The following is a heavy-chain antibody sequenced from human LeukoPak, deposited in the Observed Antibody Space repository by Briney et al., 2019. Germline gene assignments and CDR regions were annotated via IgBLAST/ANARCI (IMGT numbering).Heavy chain of an antibody. V-gene: IGHV4-39*01. Sequence: SETLSLTCTVSGVSISSSNSYWGWIRQPPGKGLEWIRSIYYSGNTYYNASLKSRVSISIDTSKNQFSLRLTSVTAADTAVYYCARPGIAAAGRFDYWGQGTLVTVSS. CDR1: GVSISSSNSY. J-gene: IGHJ4*02. CDR2: IYYSGNT. D-gene: IGHD6-13*01. CDR3: ARPGIAAAGRFDY.